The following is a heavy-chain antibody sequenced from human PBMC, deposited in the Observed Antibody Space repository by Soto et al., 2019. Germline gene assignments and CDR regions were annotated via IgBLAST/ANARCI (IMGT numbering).Heavy chain of an antibody. D-gene: IGHD2-15*01. J-gene: IGHJ4*02. CDR1: GFTFSSYG. CDR3: AKELLGYSSGGSCNMLRC. V-gene: IGHV3-30*18. Sequence: QVQLVESGGGVVQPGRSLRLFCAASGFTFSSYGMHWVRQAPGKGLEWVAVISYDGSNKYYADYVKGRFTISRDNSKNTLYLQMNSLRAEDTAVYYCAKELLGYSSGGSCNMLRCWGQGTLVTVSS. CDR2: ISYDGSNK.